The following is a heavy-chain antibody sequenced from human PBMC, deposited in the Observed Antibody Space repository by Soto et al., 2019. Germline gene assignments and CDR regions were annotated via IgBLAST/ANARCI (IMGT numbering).Heavy chain of an antibody. D-gene: IGHD4-17*01. Sequence: GGSLRLSCAASGFTFSSYAMHWVRQAPGKGLEWVAVISYDGSNKYYADSVKGRFTISRDNSKNTLYLQMNGLRAEDTAVYYFARDRYGDYETGFDYWGQGTLVTVSS. V-gene: IGHV3-30-3*01. CDR3: ARDRYGDYETGFDY. CDR1: GFTFSSYA. CDR2: ISYDGSNK. J-gene: IGHJ4*02.